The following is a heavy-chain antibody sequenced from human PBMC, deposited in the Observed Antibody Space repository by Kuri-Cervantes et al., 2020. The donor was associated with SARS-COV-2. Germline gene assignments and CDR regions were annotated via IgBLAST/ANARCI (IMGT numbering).Heavy chain of an antibody. CDR1: GGSISSSSYY. D-gene: IGHD5-12*01. J-gene: IGHJ4*02. Sequence: LSLTCTVSGGSISSSSYYWGWIRQPPGKGLEWVSYISSSSSTIYYADSVKGRFTISRDNSKNTVYLQMNSLRAEDTAVYYCAKDLEYGYIDYWGQGTLVTVSS. CDR3: AKDLEYGYIDY. V-gene: IGHV3-11*01. CDR2: ISSSSSTI.